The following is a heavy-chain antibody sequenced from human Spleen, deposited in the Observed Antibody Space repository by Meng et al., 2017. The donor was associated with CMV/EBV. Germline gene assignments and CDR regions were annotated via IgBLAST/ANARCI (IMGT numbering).Heavy chain of an antibody. Sequence: SETLSLTCAVYGGSFSGYYWSWIRQPPGKGLEWIGEINLSGRTNYNPSLKSRVTISVDTSKNQFSLKLSSVTAADTAVYYCARDPSQPPTTYYYYYVMDVWGQGTTVTVSS. CDR2: INLSGRT. J-gene: IGHJ6*02. CDR3: ARDPSQPPTTYYYYYVMDV. D-gene: IGHD1-26*01. V-gene: IGHV4-34*01. CDR1: GGSFSGYY.